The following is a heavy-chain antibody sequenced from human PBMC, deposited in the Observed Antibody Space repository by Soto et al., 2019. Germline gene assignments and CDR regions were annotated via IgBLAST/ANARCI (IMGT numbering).Heavy chain of an antibody. CDR2: IIPIFGTA. CDR3: ASQLATISNHYYYGLDV. D-gene: IGHD5-12*01. Sequence: GASVKVSCKASGGTFSSYAISWVRQAPVQGLEWMGGIIPIFGTANYAQKFQGRVTITADESKSTAYMELSSLRSEDTAVYYCASQLATISNHYYYGLDVWGQGTTVNVSS. CDR1: GGTFSSYA. J-gene: IGHJ6*02. V-gene: IGHV1-69*13.